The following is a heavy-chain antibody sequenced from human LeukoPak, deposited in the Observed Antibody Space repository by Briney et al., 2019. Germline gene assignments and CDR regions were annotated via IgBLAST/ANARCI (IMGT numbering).Heavy chain of an antibody. J-gene: IGHJ4*02. CDR2: FDPEDGET. CDR3: GNLADLGYCSGGSCYYFDY. D-gene: IGHD2-15*01. V-gene: IGHV1-24*01. CDR1: GYTLTELS. Sequence: ASVTVSCTVSGYTLTELSMHWVRQAPGKGLEWMGGFDPEDGETIYAQKFQGRVTMTEDTSTDTAYMELSSLRSEDTAVYYCGNLADLGYCSGGSCYYFDYWGQGTLVTVSS.